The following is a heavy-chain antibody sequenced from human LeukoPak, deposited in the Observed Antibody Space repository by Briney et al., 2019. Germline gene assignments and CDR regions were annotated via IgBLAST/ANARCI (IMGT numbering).Heavy chain of an antibody. CDR1: GFTFSSYS. D-gene: IGHD3/OR15-3a*01. CDR3: VRGAWTAYYFDF. CDR2: ISSSSSTI. J-gene: IGHJ4*02. Sequence: GGSLRLSCAASGFTFSSYSMNWVRQAPGKGLEWVSYISSSSSTIYYADSVKGRFTISRDNAKNSLYLQMNGLGVEDSAIYYCVRGAWTAYYFDFWGQGTLVTVSS. V-gene: IGHV3-48*01.